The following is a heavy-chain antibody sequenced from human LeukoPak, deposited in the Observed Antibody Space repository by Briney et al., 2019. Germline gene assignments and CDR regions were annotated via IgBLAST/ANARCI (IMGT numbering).Heavy chain of an antibody. J-gene: IGHJ4*02. D-gene: IGHD6-19*01. Sequence: TGGSLRLSCAASGFKVSSNYMSWVRQAPGKGLAWVSLINTGGSTYYADSVKGRFTISRDNSKNTLYLQMNSLRAEDTAVYYCAREYSSGWYKGKYFDYWGQGTLVTVSS. CDR2: INTGGST. V-gene: IGHV3-53*05. CDR1: GFKVSSNY. CDR3: AREYSSGWYKGKYFDY.